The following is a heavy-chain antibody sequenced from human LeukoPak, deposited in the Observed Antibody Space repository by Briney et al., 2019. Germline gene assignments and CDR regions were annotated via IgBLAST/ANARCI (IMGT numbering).Heavy chain of an antibody. Sequence: PSETLSLTCTVSGYSISSGYYWGWIRQPPGKGLEWIGSIYHSGSTYYNPSLKSRVTISVDTSKNQFSLKLSSVTAADTAVYYCARGIDSSGYDYYYYMDVWGKGTTVTISS. D-gene: IGHD3-22*01. J-gene: IGHJ6*03. CDR1: GYSISSGYY. V-gene: IGHV4-38-2*02. CDR3: ARGIDSSGYDYYYYMDV. CDR2: IYHSGST.